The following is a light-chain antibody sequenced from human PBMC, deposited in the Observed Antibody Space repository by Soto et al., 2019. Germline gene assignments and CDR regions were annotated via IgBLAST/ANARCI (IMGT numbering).Light chain of an antibody. J-gene: IGKJ1*01. Sequence: EIVLTQSPGTLSLSPGDRATLSCRASQSVNSNYLACSQRKPGQAPRLLIYGASNRPTDIPYRFSASGSGTDFTLTITRLEAEDFAVYYCQQYDSTPPTFGQGTKVEVK. CDR1: QSVNSNY. V-gene: IGKV3-20*01. CDR2: GAS. CDR3: QQYDSTPPT.